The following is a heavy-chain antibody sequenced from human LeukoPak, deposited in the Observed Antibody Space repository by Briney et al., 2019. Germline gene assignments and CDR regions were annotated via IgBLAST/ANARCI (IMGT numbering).Heavy chain of an antibody. CDR1: GGSISSTTYY. CDR3: ARRRFVRGPDVVNPFDY. Sequence: NPSETLSLTCTVSGGSISSTTYYWGWIRQPPGTGLEWIGSIYYSGSTYSNPSLKSRVTISVDTSKNQFYLKLSSVTAADTAVYYCARRRFVRGPDVVNPFDYWGQGTLVTVSS. J-gene: IGHJ4*02. D-gene: IGHD2-8*01. V-gene: IGHV4-39*01. CDR2: IYYSGST.